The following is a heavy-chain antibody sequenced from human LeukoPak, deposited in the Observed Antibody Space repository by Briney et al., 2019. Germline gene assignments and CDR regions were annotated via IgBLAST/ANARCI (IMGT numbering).Heavy chain of an antibody. D-gene: IGHD1-26*01. V-gene: IGHV1-2*04. CDR2: INPNSGGT. CDR3: ARAVGARSYYFDY. J-gene: IGHJ4*02. CDR1: GYTFTGYY. Sequence: ASVKVSCKASGYTFTGYYMHWVRQAPGQGLEWMGWINPNSGGTNYAQKFQGWVTMTRDTSISTAYMELSRLRSDDTAVYYCARAVGARSYYFDYWGQGTLVTVSS.